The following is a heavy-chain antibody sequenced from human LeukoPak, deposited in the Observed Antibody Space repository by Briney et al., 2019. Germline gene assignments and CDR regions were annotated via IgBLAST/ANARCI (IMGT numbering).Heavy chain of an antibody. J-gene: IGHJ6*02. CDR1: GFTFSSYA. CDR2: ISGSGGST. Sequence: GGSLRLSCAASGFTFSSYAMSWVRQAPGKGLEWVLGISGSGGSTYYADSVKGRFTISRDNSKNTLYLQMNSLSAEDTAVYYCAKDLSPLYYYYGMDVWGQGTTVTVSS. V-gene: IGHV3-23*01. CDR3: AKDLSPLYYYYGMDV.